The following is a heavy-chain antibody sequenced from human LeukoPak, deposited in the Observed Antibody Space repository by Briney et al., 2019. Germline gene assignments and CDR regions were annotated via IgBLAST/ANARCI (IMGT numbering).Heavy chain of an antibody. CDR1: VYTFTNNY. D-gene: IGHD2-2*01. Sequence: ASVTVSCMCSVYTFTNNYMHGVRQAPGQGGEGMGVIHSSGGSTNYAQKFQHRFTTTRDPSTSTVYMELSSLTSEDTAISYCARDCSSTNCLGTVFDYWGQRALVTVSS. V-gene: IGHV1-46*01. CDR2: IHSSGGST. J-gene: IGHJ4*02. CDR3: ARDCSSTNCLGTVFDY.